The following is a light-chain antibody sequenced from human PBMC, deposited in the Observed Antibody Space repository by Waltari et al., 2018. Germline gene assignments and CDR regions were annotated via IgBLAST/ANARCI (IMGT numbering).Light chain of an antibody. CDR2: DVN. CDR1: SNAIGTYSR. V-gene: IGLV2-14*03. J-gene: IGLJ2*01. Sequence: QSALPQPASVSGSPGQSTTIPCNGTSNAIGTYSRVPWYQQRPGQAPNLIIYDVNRRPSGVSLRFSGSKSDNTASLTVSGLQAEDEAEYYCCSYSRTNIVIFGGGTKLTVL. CDR3: CSYSRTNIVI.